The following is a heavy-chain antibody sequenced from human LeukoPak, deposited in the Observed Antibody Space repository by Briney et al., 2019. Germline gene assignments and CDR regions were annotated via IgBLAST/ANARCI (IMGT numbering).Heavy chain of an antibody. CDR2: ISYDGSNK. V-gene: IGHV3-30*04. J-gene: IGHJ4*02. Sequence: GGSLRLSCAASGFTFRSYAMHWVRQAPGKGLEWVAVISYDGSNKYYADSVKGRFTISRDNSKNTLYLQMNSLRAEDTAVHYCARGRERVLLWFGELEYYFDYWGQGTLVTVSS. CDR3: ARGRERVLLWFGELEYYFDY. D-gene: IGHD3-10*01. CDR1: GFTFRSYA.